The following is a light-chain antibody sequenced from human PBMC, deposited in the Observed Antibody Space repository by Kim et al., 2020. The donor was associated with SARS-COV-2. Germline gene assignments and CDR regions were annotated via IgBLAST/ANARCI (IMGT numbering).Light chain of an antibody. CDR2: DNS. Sequence: QSALTQPASLSASPGQSITISCSGTISDIGTYSLISWYQQHPGKAPRLIIFDNSKRPSGVSGRFSGSKSGNTASLTISGLQPDDEADYFCCSFTSAVTWMFGGGTQLTVL. CDR3: CSFTSAVTWM. V-gene: IGLV2-14*02. CDR1: ISDIGTYSL. J-gene: IGLJ3*02.